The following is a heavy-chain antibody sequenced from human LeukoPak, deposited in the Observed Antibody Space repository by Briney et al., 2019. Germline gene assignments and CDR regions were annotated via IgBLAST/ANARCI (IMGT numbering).Heavy chain of an antibody. Sequence: PGGSLRLSCVTSGFPFSTYSMNWVRQAPGKGLEWVANIKQDGSEKYYVDSVKGRFTISRDNAKNSLYLQMNSLRAEDTAVYYCAREGRNYYGMDVWGQGTTVTVSS. J-gene: IGHJ6*02. V-gene: IGHV3-7*03. CDR3: AREGRNYYGMDV. CDR1: GFPFSTYS. CDR2: IKQDGSEK.